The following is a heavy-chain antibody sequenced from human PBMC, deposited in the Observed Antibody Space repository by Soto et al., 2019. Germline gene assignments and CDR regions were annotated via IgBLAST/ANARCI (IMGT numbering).Heavy chain of an antibody. Sequence: SAKVSSKASGYTLTYYDTNVVRQAPGQGLEWMGWMNPNTGNTRYAHHFQGRLVMTRDTSISTAFMELSSLRSEDTALYYCARWKLATLTDFWGRGTLVTVSS. V-gene: IGHV1-8*01. CDR3: ARWKLATLTDF. CDR2: MNPNTGNT. J-gene: IGHJ4*02. D-gene: IGHD5-12*01. CDR1: GYTLTYYD.